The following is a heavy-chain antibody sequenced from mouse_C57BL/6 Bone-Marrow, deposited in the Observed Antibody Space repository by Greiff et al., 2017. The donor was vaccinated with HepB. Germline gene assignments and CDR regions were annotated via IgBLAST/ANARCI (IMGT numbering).Heavy chain of an antibody. CDR2: INPSSGYT. D-gene: IGHD1-1*02. Sequence: VQLKESGAELARPGASVKMSCKASGYTFTSYTMHWVKQRPGQGLEWIGYINPSSGYTKYNQKFKDKATLTADKSSSTAYMQLSSLTSGDSAVYYCARYGGEGFAYWGQGTLVTVSA. V-gene: IGHV1-4*01. CDR3: ARYGGEGFAY. CDR1: GYTFTSYT. J-gene: IGHJ3*01.